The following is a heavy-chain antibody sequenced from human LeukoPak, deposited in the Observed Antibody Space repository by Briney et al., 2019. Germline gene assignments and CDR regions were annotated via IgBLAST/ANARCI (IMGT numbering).Heavy chain of an antibody. D-gene: IGHD2-21*01. CDR2: VNPGSGNT. V-gene: IGHV1-8*02. CDR3: ARAIVGNVMIRFKRRWFDP. Sequence: ASVKVSCNGSGSTFTDNGSTWVRQAAGQRPEWMGWVNPGSGNTGYAQKFQGRVTMTSNPSISTAYMELSSLRSEDTAVYYCARAIVGNVMIRFKRRWFDPWGQGTLVSVSS. J-gene: IGHJ5*02. CDR1: GSTFTDNG.